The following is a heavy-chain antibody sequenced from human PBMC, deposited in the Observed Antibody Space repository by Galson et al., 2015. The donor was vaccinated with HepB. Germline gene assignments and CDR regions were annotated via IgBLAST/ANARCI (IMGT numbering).Heavy chain of an antibody. CDR1: GFTFSSHA. D-gene: IGHD1-1*01. CDR2: ISREGRRT. J-gene: IGHJ4*02. Sequence: LRLSCAASGFTFSSHAMHWVRQAPGKGLEWVAFISREGRRTYYADSVKGRFTISRDNSKNTLYLQMNSLRAEDTAVYYCARDLIDTWSFDYWGQGTLVTVSS. CDR3: ARDLIDTWSFDY. V-gene: IGHV3-30*04.